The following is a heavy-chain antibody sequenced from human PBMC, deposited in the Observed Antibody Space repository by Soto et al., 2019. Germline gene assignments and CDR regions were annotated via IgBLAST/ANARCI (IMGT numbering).Heavy chain of an antibody. Sequence: PSETLSLTCAVSGGSLSSGGYSWSWIRQPPGKGLEWIGYIYHSGSTYYNPSLKSRVTISVDRSKNQFSLKLSSVTAADTAVYYCARAPARYYYDSSGYYYGDYFDYWGQGTLVTVSS. D-gene: IGHD3-22*01. CDR1: GGSLSSGGYS. CDR2: IYHSGST. V-gene: IGHV4-30-2*01. J-gene: IGHJ4*02. CDR3: ARAPARYYYDSSGYYYGDYFDY.